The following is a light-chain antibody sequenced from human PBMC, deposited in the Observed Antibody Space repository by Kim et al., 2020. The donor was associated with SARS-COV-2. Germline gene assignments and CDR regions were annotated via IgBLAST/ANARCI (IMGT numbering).Light chain of an antibody. CDR1: SGSIASNS. V-gene: IGLV6-57*01. Sequence: KTVTITCTRRSGSIASNSVQWYRQRPDSSPATVIYDNNQRPSGVPDRFSGSGDSSSNSASLTISGLKTEGEADYCCQSYDSVDLVIFGGGTQLTVL. CDR2: DNN. CDR3: QSYDSVDLVI. J-gene: IGLJ2*01.